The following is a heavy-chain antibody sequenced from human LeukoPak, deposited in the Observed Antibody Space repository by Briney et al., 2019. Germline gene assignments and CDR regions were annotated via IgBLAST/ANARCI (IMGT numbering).Heavy chain of an antibody. J-gene: IGHJ3*02. Sequence: SETLSLTCTVSGGSINSYYWSWIRQPPGKELEWIGYIYYSGSTYYNPSLKSRVTISVDTSKNQFSLKLSSVTAADTAVYYCARDQASGYRLFAFDIWGQGAMVTVSS. D-gene: IGHD3-22*01. CDR3: ARDQASGYRLFAFDI. CDR1: GGSINSYY. V-gene: IGHV4-59*01. CDR2: IYYSGST.